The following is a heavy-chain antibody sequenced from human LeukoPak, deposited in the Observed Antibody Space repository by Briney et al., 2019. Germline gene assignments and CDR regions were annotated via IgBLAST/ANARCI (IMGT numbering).Heavy chain of an antibody. CDR1: GGSISSYY. V-gene: IGHV4-59*12. Sequence: PSETLSLTCTVSGGSISSYYWSWIRQPPGKGLEWIGYIYYSGSTNYNPSLKSRVTISVDTSKNQFSLKLSSVTAADTAVYYCARAPRTAKRSWYFDLWGRGTLVTVSS. CDR2: IYYSGST. D-gene: IGHD2-21*02. J-gene: IGHJ2*01. CDR3: ARAPRTAKRSWYFDL.